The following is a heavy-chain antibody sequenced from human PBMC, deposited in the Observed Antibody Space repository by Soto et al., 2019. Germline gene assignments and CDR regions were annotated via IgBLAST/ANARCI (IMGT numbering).Heavy chain of an antibody. V-gene: IGHV1-8*01. CDR1: GYTFTRYD. D-gene: IGHD2-15*01. CDR3: LWGMEQFQILWPFALSWLDS. J-gene: IGHJ4*02. CDR2: MNPNRGKT. Sequence: ASVKVSCKASGYTFTRYDINWVRQATGQGLERMGWMNPNRGKTGYAQMFHGRVTMTRNTSISTAYLELSSLSSEDTAVYFCLWGMEQFQILWPFALSWLDSWSQGTLVTVSS.